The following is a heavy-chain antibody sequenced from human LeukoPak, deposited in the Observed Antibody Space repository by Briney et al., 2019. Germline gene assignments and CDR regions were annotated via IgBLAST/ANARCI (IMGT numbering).Heavy chain of an antibody. CDR1: GFAFSDYS. CDR3: ARGDGTMGPTA. D-gene: IGHD1-26*01. J-gene: IGHJ5*02. CDR2: ISSGGTFL. Sequence: GGSLRLSCGASGFAFSDYSMNWVRQAPGKGLEWVSFISSGGTFLFYGDSVRGRFTISRDNVNNSLILQMNSLRIEDTALYYCARGDGTMGPTAWGQGTLVTVSS. V-gene: IGHV3-21*06.